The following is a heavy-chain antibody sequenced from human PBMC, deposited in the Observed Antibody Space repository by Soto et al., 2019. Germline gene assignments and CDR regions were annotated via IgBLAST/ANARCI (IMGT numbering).Heavy chain of an antibody. Sequence: GESLKISCAASGFTFSNAWMSWVRQAPGKGLEWVGRIKSKTDGGTTDYAAPVKGRFTISRDDSKNTLYLQMNSLKTEDTAVYYCTTDQGPGSFDYWGQGTLVTVSS. CDR1: GFTFSNAW. CDR2: IKSKTDGGTT. J-gene: IGHJ4*02. CDR3: TTDQGPGSFDY. V-gene: IGHV3-15*01. D-gene: IGHD1-1*01.